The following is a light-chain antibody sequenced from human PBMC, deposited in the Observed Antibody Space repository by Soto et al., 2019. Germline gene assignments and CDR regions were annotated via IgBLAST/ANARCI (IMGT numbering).Light chain of an antibody. Sequence: QSVLTQPPSVSAAPGQTVTISCSGSSSNIGNNYVSWYQQLPGTAPKLLIYENNERPSGIPDRFSGSKSGTSATLGITGLQTGVEADYYGETWDAPLGAVFGGGTKLTVL. CDR3: ETWDAPLGAV. J-gene: IGLJ2*01. CDR1: SSNIGNNY. CDR2: ENN. V-gene: IGLV1-51*02.